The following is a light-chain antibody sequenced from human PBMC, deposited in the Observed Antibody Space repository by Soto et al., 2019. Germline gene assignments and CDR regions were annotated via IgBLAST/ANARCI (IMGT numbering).Light chain of an antibody. CDR3: QQRSNWLS. V-gene: IGKV3-11*01. Sequence: EIVLTQSPGTLSLSPGARAPLSCRASESVSSYLAWYQQKPGQAPRLLIYDASNRATGIPARFSGSGSGTDFTLTISSLEPEDFAVYYCQQRSNWLSFGQGTRLENK. J-gene: IGKJ5*01. CDR2: DAS. CDR1: ESVSSY.